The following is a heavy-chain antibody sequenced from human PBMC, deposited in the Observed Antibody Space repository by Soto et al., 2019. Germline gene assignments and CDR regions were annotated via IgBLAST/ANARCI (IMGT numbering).Heavy chain of an antibody. J-gene: IGHJ1*01. CDR2: INEDGSGK. CDR3: ARAYSSGWDFQH. D-gene: IGHD6-19*01. Sequence: EVELVQSGGGLVPPGGSLRLSCAASGFTFSNYWMTWVRQAPGKGLEWVANINEDGSGKYYVDSVKGRFTVSRDNAEKSLYLQMNSLRPDDTAMYFCARAYSSGWDFQHWGQGTLVTVS. CDR1: GFTFSNYW. V-gene: IGHV3-7*03.